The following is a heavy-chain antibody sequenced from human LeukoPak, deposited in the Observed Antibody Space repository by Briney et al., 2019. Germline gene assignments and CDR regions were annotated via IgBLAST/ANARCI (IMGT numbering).Heavy chain of an antibody. Sequence: GGSLRLSCAASGFTFDDYAMHWVRQAPGKGLEWVSGISWNSGSIGYADSVKGRFTISRNNAKNSLYLQMNSLRAEDTALHYCTNSVSSSWEATDAFDIWGQGTMVTVSS. CDR2: ISWNSGSI. J-gene: IGHJ3*02. V-gene: IGHV3-9*01. CDR1: GFTFDDYA. CDR3: TNSVSSSWEATDAFDI. D-gene: IGHD6-13*01.